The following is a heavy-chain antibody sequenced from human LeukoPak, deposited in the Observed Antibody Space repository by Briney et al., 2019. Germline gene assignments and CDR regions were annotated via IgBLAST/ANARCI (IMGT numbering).Heavy chain of an antibody. V-gene: IGHV4-39*01. D-gene: IGHD1-26*01. CDR2: IYYTGST. Sequence: SETLSLTCSVSGASISGGTYYWGWIRQPPGKGLEWIGSIYYTGSTYDNPSLKSRVTISVDTSKNQFSLKLSSVTAADTAVYYCARRGGSGRAFDYWGQGTMVTVSS. CDR3: ARRGGSGRAFDY. CDR1: GASISGGTYY. J-gene: IGHJ4*02.